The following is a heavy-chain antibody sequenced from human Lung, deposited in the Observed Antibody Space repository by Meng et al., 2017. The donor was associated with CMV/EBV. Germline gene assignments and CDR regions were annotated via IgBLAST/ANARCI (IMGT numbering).Heavy chain of an antibody. J-gene: IGHJ3*01. CDR3: ARGSGSDYFGAFDV. D-gene: IGHD1-26*01. CDR1: QFTVSRYE. Sequence: AGSLRLXCAASQFTVSRYEMNWVRQAPGKVLEWISNIDSPGTTVYYADSVRGRFIISRDHAENLLFLQMNSLRVDDTAVYYCARGSGSDYFGAFDVWGQGTXVTVSS. V-gene: IGHV3-48*03. CDR2: IDSPGTTV.